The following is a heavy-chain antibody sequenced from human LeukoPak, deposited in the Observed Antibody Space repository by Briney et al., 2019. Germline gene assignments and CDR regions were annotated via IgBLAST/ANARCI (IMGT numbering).Heavy chain of an antibody. D-gene: IGHD1-26*01. CDR1: GFTVWNNY. CDR2: IYSGDGT. V-gene: IGHV3-53*01. Sequence: GGSLRLSCAASGFTVWNNYMSWVRQAPGKGLEWVSVIYSGDGTYYADSVKGRFTISRDNSKNTLYLQMNSLRAEDTAVYYCARDGGGSYFDAFDIWGQGTMVTVSS. CDR3: ARDGGGSYFDAFDI. J-gene: IGHJ3*02.